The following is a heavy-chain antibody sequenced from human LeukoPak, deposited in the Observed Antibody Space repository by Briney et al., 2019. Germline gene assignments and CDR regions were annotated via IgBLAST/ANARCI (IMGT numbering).Heavy chain of an antibody. J-gene: IGHJ5*02. V-gene: IGHV1-46*01. CDR1: GYTFTSYY. CDR3: ARDLKDCSGGSCYYNWFDP. D-gene: IGHD2-15*01. CDR2: INPSGGST. Sequence: GASVKVSCKASGYTFTSYYMHWVRQAPGQGLEWMGIINPSGGSTSYAQKFQGRVTMTRDTSTSTVYMELSSLRSEDTAVYYCARDLKDCSGGSCYYNWFDPWGQGTLVTVSS.